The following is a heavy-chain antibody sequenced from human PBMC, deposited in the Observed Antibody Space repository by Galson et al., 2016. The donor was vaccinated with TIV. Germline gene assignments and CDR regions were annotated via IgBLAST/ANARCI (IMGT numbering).Heavy chain of an antibody. Sequence: QSGAEVKKPGESPKISCQGSGYTFATYWIAWVRQMPGKGLDWMGIIYPGNSDTRYSPSFQGQVTISADKSNNTAYLHWSSLKASDTAIYYCARRSTELGLDYWGQGVLVTVSS. CDR1: GYTFATYW. CDR3: ARRSTELGLDY. V-gene: IGHV5-51*03. CDR2: IYPGNSDT. J-gene: IGHJ4*02. D-gene: IGHD2/OR15-2a*01.